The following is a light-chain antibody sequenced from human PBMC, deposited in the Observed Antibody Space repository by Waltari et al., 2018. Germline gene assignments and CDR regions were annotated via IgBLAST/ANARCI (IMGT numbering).Light chain of an antibody. CDR1: KDISNY. J-gene: IGKJ4*01. V-gene: IGKV1-33*01. Sequence: EIQMTQSPSSLSTSVGDRVTITCQTSKDISNYLNWDQQKPGKAPKPLIYAASNLETGVPSRFSGIGSWTNFTFTISSLQPEDIATYYCQQHDNLPLAFGGGTKVEIK. CDR2: AAS. CDR3: QQHDNLPLA.